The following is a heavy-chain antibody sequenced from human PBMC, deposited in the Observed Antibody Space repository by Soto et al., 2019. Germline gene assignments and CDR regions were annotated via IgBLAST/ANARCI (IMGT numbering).Heavy chain of an antibody. CDR1: GYSFTIYD. D-gene: IGHD6-19*01. CDR2: MNPNSGNT. V-gene: IGHV1-8*01. Sequence: ALVKRYCTTSGYSFTIYDSNWVRQDTGQGLEWMGWMNPNSGNTGYAQKFQGRVTMTRNTSISTAYMELSSLRSEDTAVYYCARGRRRSGWHNWFDTWGQGPLVT. J-gene: IGHJ5*02. CDR3: ARGRRRSGWHNWFDT.